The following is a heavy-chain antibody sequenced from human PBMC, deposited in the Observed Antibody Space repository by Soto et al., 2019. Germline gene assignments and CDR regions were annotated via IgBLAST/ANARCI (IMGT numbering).Heavy chain of an antibody. D-gene: IGHD3-10*01. J-gene: IGHJ6*03. CDR2: ISSSSSYI. CDR1: GFTFSSYS. V-gene: IGHV3-21*01. Sequence: GGSLRLSCAASGFTFSSYSMNWVRQAPGKGLEWVSSISSSSSYIYYADSVKGRFTISRDNAKNSLYLQMNSLRAEDTAAYYCARDSITMVRGVINYYMDVWGKGTTVTVS. CDR3: ARDSITMVRGVINYYMDV.